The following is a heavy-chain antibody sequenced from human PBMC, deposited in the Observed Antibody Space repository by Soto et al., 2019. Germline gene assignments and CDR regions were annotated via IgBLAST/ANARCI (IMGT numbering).Heavy chain of an antibody. Sequence: EVQLVESGGGLVQPGRTLRHSCAASGFSFDDYAMIWVRQAPGEGLEWVAGISWNDVTVRYADSVKGRFIISRDNIKSSLYLQMNSLSTEDTAFYYCAKDVAADSFTFFDYLGQGTLVTVSS. D-gene: IGHD2-15*01. CDR2: ISWNDVTV. CDR3: AKDVAADSFTFFDY. V-gene: IGHV3-9*01. J-gene: IGHJ4*02. CDR1: GFSFDDYA.